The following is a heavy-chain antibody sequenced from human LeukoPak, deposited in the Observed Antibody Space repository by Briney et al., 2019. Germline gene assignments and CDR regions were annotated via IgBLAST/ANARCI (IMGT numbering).Heavy chain of an antibody. J-gene: IGHJ5*02. V-gene: IGHV3-23*01. CDR2: ISGSGGNT. D-gene: IGHD1-26*01. Sequence: GGSLRLSCAASGCTFSSYAMSWVRQAPGKGLEWVSAISGSGGNTYYADSVKGRFTISRDNSKHTLYLQMNSLRGEDTAVYYCAKDPLGRDWFDPWGQGTLVTVSS. CDR3: AKDPLGRDWFDP. CDR1: GCTFSSYA.